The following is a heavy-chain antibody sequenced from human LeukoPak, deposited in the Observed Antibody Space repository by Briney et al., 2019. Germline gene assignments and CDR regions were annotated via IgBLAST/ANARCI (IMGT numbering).Heavy chain of an antibody. CDR1: GYSISSDNY. CDR3: ARAPRDSSSSNYMRRFDY. CDR2: IYHSGST. J-gene: IGHJ4*02. D-gene: IGHD3-22*01. Sequence: PSETLSLTCAASGYSISSDNYWVWIRQPPGQGLEWTGGIYHSGSTYYNPSLKSRVTMAVDTSKNQFSLKLSSVTAADTAVYYCARAPRDSSSSNYMRRFDYWGQGTLVTVSS. V-gene: IGHV4-38-2*01.